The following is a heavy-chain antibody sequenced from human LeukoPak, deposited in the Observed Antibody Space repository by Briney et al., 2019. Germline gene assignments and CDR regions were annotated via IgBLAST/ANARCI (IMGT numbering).Heavy chain of an antibody. V-gene: IGHV1-69*04. D-gene: IGHD2-21*02. CDR3: ARDRRIGVVTGPRFYGMDG. CDR2: IIPILGIA. J-gene: IGHJ6*01. Sequence: ASVKVSCKASGGTFSSYAISWVRQAPGQGLEWMGRIIPILGIANYAQKFQGRVTITADKSTSTAYMELSSLRSEDTAVYYCARDRRIGVVTGPRFYGMDGWGQGTTV. CDR1: GGTFSSYA.